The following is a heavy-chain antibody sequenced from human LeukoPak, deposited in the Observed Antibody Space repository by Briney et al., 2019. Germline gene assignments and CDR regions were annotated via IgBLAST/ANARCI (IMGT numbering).Heavy chain of an antibody. D-gene: IGHD6-19*01. CDR3: ARGWAYYFDY. J-gene: IGHJ4*02. V-gene: IGHV4-39*01. CDR1: GGSISSSGYY. CDR2: IYYSGST. Sequence: SETLSLTCTVSGGSISSSGYYWGWIRQPPGKGLEWIGSIYYSGSTYYNPSLKSRVTISVDTSKNQVSLKLSSVTAADTAVYYCARGWAYYFDYWGQGTLVPVSS.